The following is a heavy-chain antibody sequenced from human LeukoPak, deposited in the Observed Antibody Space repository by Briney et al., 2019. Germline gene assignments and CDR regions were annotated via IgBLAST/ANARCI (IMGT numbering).Heavy chain of an antibody. V-gene: IGHV3-30-3*02. Sequence: QPGGSLRLSCAASGFTFSSYAMHWVRQAPGKGLEWVAVISYDGSNKYYADSVKGRFTISRDNSKNTLYLQMNSLRAEDTAVYYCAKPKAIAVAGSFDYWGQGTLVTVSS. CDR2: ISYDGSNK. D-gene: IGHD6-19*01. CDR1: GFTFSSYA. J-gene: IGHJ4*02. CDR3: AKPKAIAVAGSFDY.